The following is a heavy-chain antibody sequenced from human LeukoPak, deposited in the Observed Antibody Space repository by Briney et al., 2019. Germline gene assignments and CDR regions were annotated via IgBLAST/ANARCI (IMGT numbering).Heavy chain of an antibody. CDR3: ALGGYSSGWYYFDY. D-gene: IGHD6-19*01. Sequence: PGGSLRLSCAASGFTFSSYGMHWVRQAPGKGLEWVAVIWYDGSNKYYADSVKGRFTISRDNSKNTLYLQMNSLRAEDMAVYYCALGGYSSGWYYFDYWGQGTLVTVSS. J-gene: IGHJ4*02. CDR1: GFTFSSYG. V-gene: IGHV3-33*01. CDR2: IWYDGSNK.